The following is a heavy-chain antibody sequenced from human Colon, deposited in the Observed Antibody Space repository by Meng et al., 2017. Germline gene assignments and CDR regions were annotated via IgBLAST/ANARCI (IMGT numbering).Heavy chain of an antibody. J-gene: IGHJ4*02. CDR1: GYNFISYG. Sequence: SVKVSCKASGYNFISYGLTWVRQAPGQGLEWMGWISAYNGNTNYAQKFQGRVTMTTDTSTSTAYMELRSLISDDTAVYYCARDILRYGSMTKWEHWGQGTLVTVSS. CDR2: ISAYNGNT. CDR3: ARDILRYGSMTKWEH. V-gene: IGHV1-18*01. D-gene: IGHD3-10*01.